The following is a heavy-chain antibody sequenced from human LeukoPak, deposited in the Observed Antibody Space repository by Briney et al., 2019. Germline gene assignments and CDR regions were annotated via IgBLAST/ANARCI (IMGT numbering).Heavy chain of an antibody. J-gene: IGHJ4*02. D-gene: IGHD4-17*01. V-gene: IGHV3-23*01. CDR2: ISGSGGST. CDR1: GFTFSSYA. Sequence: PGGSLRLSCAASGFTFSSYAMSWVRQAPGKGLEWVSAISGSGGSTYYADSVKGRFTISRDNSKNTLYLQMNSLRAEDTAVYYCANSLGYGEIGSPDYWGQGTLVTVSS. CDR3: ANSLGYGEIGSPDY.